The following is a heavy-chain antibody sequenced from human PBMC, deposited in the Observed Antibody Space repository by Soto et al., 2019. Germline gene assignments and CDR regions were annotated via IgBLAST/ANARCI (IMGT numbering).Heavy chain of an antibody. CDR1: GFTFDDYA. CDR2: ISWNSGSI. CDR3: AKVGRIDYYDSSGYYYFDY. J-gene: IGHJ4*02. D-gene: IGHD3-22*01. V-gene: IGHV3-9*01. Sequence: GGSLRLSCAASGFTFDDYAVHWVRQAPGKGLEWVSGISWNSGSIGYADSVKGRFTISRDNAKNSLYLQMNSLRAEDTALYYCAKVGRIDYYDSSGYYYFDYWGQGTLVTVSS.